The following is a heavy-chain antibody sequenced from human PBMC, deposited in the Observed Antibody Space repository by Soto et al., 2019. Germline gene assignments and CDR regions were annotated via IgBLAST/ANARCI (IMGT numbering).Heavy chain of an antibody. V-gene: IGHV4-59*01. CDR1: GGSISSYY. CDR2: IYYSGST. J-gene: IGHJ5*02. Sequence: PSETLSLTCTVSGGSISSYYWSWIRQPPGKGLEWIGYIYYSGSTNYNPSLKSRVTISVDTSKNQFSLKLSSVTAADTAVYYCARDADSSGYYYGWFDPWGQGTLVTVSS. CDR3: ARDADSSGYYYGWFDP. D-gene: IGHD3-22*01.